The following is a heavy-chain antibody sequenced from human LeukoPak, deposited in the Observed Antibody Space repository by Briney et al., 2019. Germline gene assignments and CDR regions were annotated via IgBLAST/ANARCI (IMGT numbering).Heavy chain of an antibody. D-gene: IGHD3-10*01. Sequence: PSETLSLTCTVSGGSISSGGYYWSWIRQHPGKGLEWIGYIYYSGSTYYNPSLKSRVTISVDTSKNQFSLKLSSVTAADTAVYYCARGVYGSGSYYNRWFDPWGQGTLVTVSS. CDR2: IYYSGST. CDR3: ARGVYGSGSYYNRWFDP. CDR1: GGSISSGGYY. J-gene: IGHJ5*02. V-gene: IGHV4-31*03.